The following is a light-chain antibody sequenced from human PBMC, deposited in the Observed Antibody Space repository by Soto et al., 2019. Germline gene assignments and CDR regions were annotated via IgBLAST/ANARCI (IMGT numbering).Light chain of an antibody. V-gene: IGKV3-20*01. CDR3: QQYGGSPRT. CDR2: GAS. J-gene: IGKJ1*01. Sequence: EIVLTQSPATLSLSPGDRATLSCRANQSVTSPFAWYQQKPGQAPRLLIHGASNRATGIPDRFSGSGSGTDFTLTISRLEPEDFAVYYCQQYGGSPRTFGQGTKVEVK. CDR1: QSVTSP.